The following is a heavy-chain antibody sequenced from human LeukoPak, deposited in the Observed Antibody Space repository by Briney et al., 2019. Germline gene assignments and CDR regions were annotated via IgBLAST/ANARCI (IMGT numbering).Heavy chain of an antibody. CDR3: ARQTYGSGSSYFDY. CDR2: IYYSGST. D-gene: IGHD3-10*01. Sequence: SETLSLTCTVSGGSISSYYWSWIRQPPGKGLEWIGYIYYSGSTNYNPPLKSRVTISVDTSKNQFSLKLSSVTAADTAVYYCARQTYGSGSSYFDYWGQGTLVTVSS. CDR1: GGSISSYY. J-gene: IGHJ4*02. V-gene: IGHV4-59*01.